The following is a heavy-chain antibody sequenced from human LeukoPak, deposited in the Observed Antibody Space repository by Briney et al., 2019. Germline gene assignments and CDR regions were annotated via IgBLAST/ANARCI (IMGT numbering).Heavy chain of an antibody. CDR3: ARALSGAFDI. Sequence: SETLSLTCSVSGDSISSGYYWGWIRQPPGKGLEWIGSIYHSGSTYYNPSLKSRVTISVDTSKNQFSLKLSSVTAADTAVYYCARALSGAFDIWGQGTMVTVSS. CDR2: IYHSGST. V-gene: IGHV4-38-2*02. CDR1: GDSISSGYY. J-gene: IGHJ3*02.